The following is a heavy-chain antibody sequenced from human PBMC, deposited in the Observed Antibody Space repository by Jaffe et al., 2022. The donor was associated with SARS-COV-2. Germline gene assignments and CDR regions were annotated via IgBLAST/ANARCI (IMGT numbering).Heavy chain of an antibody. J-gene: IGHJ6*02. D-gene: IGHD6-19*01. CDR3: ARGGGSGWTGLYYYYYYGMDV. Sequence: EVQLVESGGGLVQPGGSLRLSCAASGFTFSSYDMHWVRQATGKGLEWVSAIGTAGDTYYPGSVKGRFTISRENAKNSLYLQMNSLRAGDTAVYYCARGGGSGWTGLYYYYYYGMDVWGQGTTVTVSS. CDR2: IGTAGDT. V-gene: IGHV3-13*01. CDR1: GFTFSSYD.